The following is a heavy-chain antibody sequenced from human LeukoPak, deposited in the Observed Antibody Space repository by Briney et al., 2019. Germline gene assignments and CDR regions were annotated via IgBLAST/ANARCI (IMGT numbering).Heavy chain of an antibody. CDR3: ATVAPGDY. CDR2: LSRSGDST. Sequence: PGGSLRLSCSASGFTFSDYVMSWVRQAPGKGLEWVSSLSRSGDSTYYADSVKGRFTISRDNSKNTLYLQMNSLRAEDTAVYYCATVAPGDYWGQGTLVTVSS. D-gene: IGHD4-23*01. CDR1: GFTFSDYV. V-gene: IGHV3-23*01. J-gene: IGHJ4*02.